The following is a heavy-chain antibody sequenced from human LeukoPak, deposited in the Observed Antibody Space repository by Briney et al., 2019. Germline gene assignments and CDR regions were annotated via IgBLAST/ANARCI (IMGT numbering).Heavy chain of an antibody. D-gene: IGHD6-13*01. J-gene: IGHJ5*02. CDR1: GYSFVTYW. CDR3: VRRGVSHDWFDP. V-gene: IGHV5-51*01. CDR2: IYPGDSDT. Sequence: GESLKISCKGSGYSFVTYWIAWVRQMPDKGLEWMGIIYPGDSDTRCSPSFQGQVTISADKSISTAYLQWSSLKASDTAMYYCVRRGVSHDWFDPWGQGTLVTVSS.